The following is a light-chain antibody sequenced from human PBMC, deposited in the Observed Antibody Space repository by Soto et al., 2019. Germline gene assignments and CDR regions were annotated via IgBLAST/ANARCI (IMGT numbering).Light chain of an antibody. J-gene: IGKJ5*01. CDR2: AAS. Sequence: DIQMTQSPSSLSASVGDKVTITCQASQTISSYLNWYQQKPGKAPELLISAASSLQSGVPSRFSGSGSGTDFTLTISCLQSEDFATYYCQQYYSYPITFGQGTRLEIK. V-gene: IGKV1-39*01. CDR3: QQYYSYPIT. CDR1: QTISSY.